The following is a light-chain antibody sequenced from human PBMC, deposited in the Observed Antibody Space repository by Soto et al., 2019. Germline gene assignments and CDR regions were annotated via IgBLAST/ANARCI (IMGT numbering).Light chain of an antibody. CDR2: LAS. CDR1: QPISNW. Sequence: IQMTQSPSSVSAYLGDRVTITCGARQPISNWLAWYQQKPGKAPRLLIYLASALHSGVPSRFSGSGSGTDFTLTISSLLPEDFATYYCQQANSSPSTFGQGTRLEIK. CDR3: QQANSSPST. V-gene: IGKV1-12*01. J-gene: IGKJ5*01.